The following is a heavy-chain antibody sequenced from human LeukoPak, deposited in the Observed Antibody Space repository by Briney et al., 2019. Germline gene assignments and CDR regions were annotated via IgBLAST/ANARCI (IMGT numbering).Heavy chain of an antibody. CDR3: ARGPYSYDSSGAFDI. CDR1: GYSISSGYY. Sequence: SETLSLTCTVSGYSISSGYYWSWIRQSPGKGLEWIGEINHSGSTKYNPSLKNRVTISVDTSKNQFSLKLSSVTAADTAVYFCARGPYSYDSSGAFDIWGQGTMVTVSS. D-gene: IGHD3-22*01. V-gene: IGHV4-38-2*02. CDR2: INHSGST. J-gene: IGHJ3*02.